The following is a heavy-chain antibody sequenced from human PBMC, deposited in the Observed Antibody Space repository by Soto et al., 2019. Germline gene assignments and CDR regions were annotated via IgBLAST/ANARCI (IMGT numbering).Heavy chain of an antibody. J-gene: IGHJ4*02. CDR3: ARARRDSSGYYFSD. Sequence: QVQLVQSGAEVKKPGSSVKVSCKASGGTFSSYTISWVRQAPGQGLAWMGRIIPILGIANYAQKFQGRVTITADKSTSTAYMELSSLRSEDTAVYYCARARRDSSGYYFSDWGQGTLVTVSS. V-gene: IGHV1-69*02. D-gene: IGHD3-22*01. CDR1: GGTFSSYT. CDR2: IIPILGIA.